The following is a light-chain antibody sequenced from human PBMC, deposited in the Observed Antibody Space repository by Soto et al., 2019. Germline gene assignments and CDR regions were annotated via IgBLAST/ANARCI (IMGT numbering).Light chain of an antibody. V-gene: IGKV3D-15*01. CDR1: ESISSN. CDR2: DAS. Sequence: EIVMTQSPATLSVSPGERATLSCRASESISSNLAWYQQKPGQPPRLLIYDASTRATGIPARFSGSQSGTEFTLTISSLLSEDFAVYFCQQYNNWPLTFGGGTKVETK. CDR3: QQYNNWPLT. J-gene: IGKJ4*01.